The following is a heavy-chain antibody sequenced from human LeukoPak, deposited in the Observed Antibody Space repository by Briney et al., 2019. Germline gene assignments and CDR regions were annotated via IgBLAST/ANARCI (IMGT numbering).Heavy chain of an antibody. J-gene: IGHJ6*03. CDR3: ARDPYNGAYSEGYYYYYMDV. Sequence: GGSLRLSCAASGFTFSSYVMHWVRQAPGKGLEWISAITSSSSYTFYADSVKGRFTISRDNAQNSLYLQMNSLRVEDTAIYYCARDPYNGAYSEGYYYYYMDVWGKGTTVTVSS. V-gene: IGHV3-21*01. CDR2: ITSSSSYT. D-gene: IGHD1-1*01. CDR1: GFTFSSYV.